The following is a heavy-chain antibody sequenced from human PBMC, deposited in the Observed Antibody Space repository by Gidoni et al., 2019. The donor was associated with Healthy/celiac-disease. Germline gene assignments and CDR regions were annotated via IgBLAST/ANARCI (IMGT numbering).Heavy chain of an antibody. V-gene: IGHV4-34*01. CDR3: ARGRSIAGGMDV. D-gene: IGHD1-20*01. CDR1: GGSFSGYS. Sequence: QVQLQQWGAGLLKPSETLSLTCAVYGGSFSGYSWSWIRQPPGKGLEWIGEINHSGSTNYNPSLKSRVTISVDTSKNQFSLKLSSVTAADTAVYYCARGRSIAGGMDVWGQGTTVTVSS. CDR2: INHSGST. J-gene: IGHJ6*02.